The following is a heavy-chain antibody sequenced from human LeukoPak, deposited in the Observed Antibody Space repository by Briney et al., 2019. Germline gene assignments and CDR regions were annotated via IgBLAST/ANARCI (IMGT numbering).Heavy chain of an antibody. V-gene: IGHV5-51*01. CDR2: IYPGDSTT. CDR1: GYSFTTYW. CDR3: ARLFGSWSFPFFDY. D-gene: IGHD6-13*01. Sequence: GESLKISCKGSGYSFTTYWIGWVRQMPGKGLEWMGIIYPGDSTTRYSPSFQGQVTISADNSLSAAYLQWSSLKASDTAIYYCARLFGSWSFPFFDYWGQGTLVAVSS. J-gene: IGHJ4*02.